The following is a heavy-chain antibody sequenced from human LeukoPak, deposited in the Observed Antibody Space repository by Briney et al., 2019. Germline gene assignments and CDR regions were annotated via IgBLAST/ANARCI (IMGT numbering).Heavy chain of an antibody. CDR2: IYYSGST. V-gene: IGHV4-59*01. Sequence: SETLSLTCTVSGRSISSYYWSWIRQPPGKGLEWIGYIYYSGSTNYNPSLKSRVTISVDTSKNQFSLKLSSVTAADTAVYYCALASPAAAGRGNWFDPWGQGTLVTVSS. CDR1: GRSISSYY. D-gene: IGHD6-13*01. J-gene: IGHJ5*02. CDR3: ALASPAAAGRGNWFDP.